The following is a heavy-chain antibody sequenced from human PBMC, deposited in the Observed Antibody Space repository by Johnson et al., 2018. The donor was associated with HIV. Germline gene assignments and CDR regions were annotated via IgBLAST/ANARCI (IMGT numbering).Heavy chain of an antibody. Sequence: VQLVESGGGLVQPGGSLRLSCAASGFTVSSNYMSWVRQAPGKGLEWVSVIYSGGNTYYADSVKGRFTISRDNSRNTLYLQMNSLRAEDTAMYYCARDGESQQLPLGDAFDIWGQGTMVTVSS. D-gene: IGHD6-13*01. CDR3: ARDGESQQLPLGDAFDI. V-gene: IGHV3-66*01. CDR1: GFTVSSNY. CDR2: IYSGGNT. J-gene: IGHJ3*02.